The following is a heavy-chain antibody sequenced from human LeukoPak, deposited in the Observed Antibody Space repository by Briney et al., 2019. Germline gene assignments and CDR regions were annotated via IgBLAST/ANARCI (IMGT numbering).Heavy chain of an antibody. CDR3: ARDDLLLPIYYYSGMDV. J-gene: IGHJ6*02. V-gene: IGHV3-30-3*01. CDR2: ISYDGSNK. Sequence: PGGSLRLSCAASGFTFRSYAMHWVRQAPGKGLEGVAVISYDGSNKYYADAVKGRFTISRDNSKNTLYLQMNSLRAEDTAAYYCARDDLLLPIYYYSGMDVWGQGTTVTVSS. CDR1: GFTFRSYA. D-gene: IGHD2-15*01.